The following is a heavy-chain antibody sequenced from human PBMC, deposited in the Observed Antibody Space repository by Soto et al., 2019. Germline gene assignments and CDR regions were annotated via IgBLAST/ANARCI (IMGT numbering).Heavy chain of an antibody. CDR3: ATSPYYYGSGSYLPFDY. J-gene: IGHJ4*02. D-gene: IGHD3-10*01. CDR2: IIPIFGTA. V-gene: IGHV1-69*12. Sequence: QVQLVQSGAEVKKPGSSVKVSCKASGGTFSSYAISWVRQAPGQGLEWMGGIIPIFGTANYAQKFQGRVTITADAATSTAYMELSSLRSEDTAVYYCATSPYYYGSGSYLPFDYWGQGTLVTVSS. CDR1: GGTFSSYA.